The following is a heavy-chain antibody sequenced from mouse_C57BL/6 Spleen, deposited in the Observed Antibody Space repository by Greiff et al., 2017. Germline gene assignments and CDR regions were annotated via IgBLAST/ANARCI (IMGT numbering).Heavy chain of an antibody. V-gene: IGHV1-81*01. CDR1: GYTFTSYG. CDR3: ARRDGSSCYFDY. Sequence: QVQLKESGAELARPGASVKLSCKASGYTFTSYGISWVKQRTGQGLEWIGEIYPRSGNTYYNEKFKGKATLTADKSSSTAYMELRSLTSEDSAVYFCARRDGSSCYFDYWGQGTTLTVSS. J-gene: IGHJ2*01. D-gene: IGHD1-1*01. CDR2: IYPRSGNT.